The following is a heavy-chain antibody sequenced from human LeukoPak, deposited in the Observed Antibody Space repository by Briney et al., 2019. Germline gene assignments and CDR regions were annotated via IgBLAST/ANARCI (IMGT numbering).Heavy chain of an antibody. J-gene: IGHJ4*02. CDR3: AREGEQLVHGIDY. CDR1: GFTFSSYW. D-gene: IGHD6-13*01. CDR2: INSDGSST. V-gene: IGHV3-74*01. Sequence: GGSLRLSCAASGFTFSSYWMHWVRQAPGKGLVWVSRINSDGSSTSYADSVKGRFTISRDNAKNTLYLQMNSLRAEDTAVYYCAREGEQLVHGIDYWGQGTLVTVSS.